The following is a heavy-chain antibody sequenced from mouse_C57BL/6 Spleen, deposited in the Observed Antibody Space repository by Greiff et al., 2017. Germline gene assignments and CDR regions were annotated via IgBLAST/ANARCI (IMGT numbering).Heavy chain of an antibody. CDR2: IHPNSGST. CDR1: GYTFTSYW. V-gene: IGHV1-64*01. Sequence: QVQLQQPGAELVKPGASVKLSCKASGYTFTSYWMHWVKQRPGQGLEWIGMIHPNSGSTNYNEKFKSKATLTVDKSSSTAYMQLSSLTSEDSAVYYCARGRGYSNYEFAYWGQGTLVTVSA. D-gene: IGHD2-5*01. CDR3: ARGRGYSNYEFAY. J-gene: IGHJ3*01.